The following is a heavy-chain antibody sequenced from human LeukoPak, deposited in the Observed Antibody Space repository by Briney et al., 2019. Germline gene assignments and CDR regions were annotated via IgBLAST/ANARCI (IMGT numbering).Heavy chain of an antibody. CDR2: IYYSGST. V-gene: IGHV4-59*08. Sequence: SDPLSLTCTISGGSISSYYWSWIRQPPGKGLEWIGYIYYSGSTNYYPSLKSRVAISVDTSKNQFSLKLSSVTAADTAVYYCARLGREYDILTGYYHPPLWGQGTLVTVSS. CDR3: ARLGREYDILTGYYHPPL. CDR1: GGSISSYY. D-gene: IGHD3-9*01. J-gene: IGHJ4*02.